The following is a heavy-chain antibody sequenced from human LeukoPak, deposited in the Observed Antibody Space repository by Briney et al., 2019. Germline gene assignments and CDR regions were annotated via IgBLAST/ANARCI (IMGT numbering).Heavy chain of an antibody. CDR1: GFTFSDYA. Sequence: GGSLRLSCAASGFTFSDYAMSWVRQAPGKGLEWVANVKQDGSEKYYVDSVKGRFTISRDNAKNSLYLQMNSLRAEDTAVYYCARARVYSSSSLNFDYWGQGTLVTVSS. CDR2: VKQDGSEK. V-gene: IGHV3-7*05. J-gene: IGHJ4*02. D-gene: IGHD6-6*01. CDR3: ARARVYSSSSLNFDY.